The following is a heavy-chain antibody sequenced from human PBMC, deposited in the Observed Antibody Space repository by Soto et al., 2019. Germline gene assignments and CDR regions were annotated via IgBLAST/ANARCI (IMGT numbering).Heavy chain of an antibody. CDR2: IST. Sequence: PGGSLRLSCAASGFTFSSYEMNWFRQAPVKGLEWVSYISTNYADSVKGRFTISRDNAKNTLYLQMNALRVEDTGVYYCTRGPRPTSTGTGAFWGQGTLVTVSS. J-gene: IGHJ4*02. CDR1: GFTFSSYE. V-gene: IGHV3-11*06. D-gene: IGHD1-1*01. CDR3: TRGPRPTSTGTGAF.